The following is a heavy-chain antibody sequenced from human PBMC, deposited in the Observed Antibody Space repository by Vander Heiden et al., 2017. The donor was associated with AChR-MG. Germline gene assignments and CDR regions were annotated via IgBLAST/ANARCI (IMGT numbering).Heavy chain of an antibody. J-gene: IGHJ4*02. CDR3: ARLRWPTGYFDY. CDR1: GVTASSNY. D-gene: IGHD1-1*01. CDR2: IYSGGST. Sequence: EVQLVETGGGLIQPGGSLRLSCAASGVTASSNYRSWVRQAPGKGLECVSVIYSGGSTYYADSVKGRFTISRDNSKNTLYLQMNSLRAEDTAVYYCARLRWPTGYFDYWGQGTLVTVSS. V-gene: IGHV3-53*02.